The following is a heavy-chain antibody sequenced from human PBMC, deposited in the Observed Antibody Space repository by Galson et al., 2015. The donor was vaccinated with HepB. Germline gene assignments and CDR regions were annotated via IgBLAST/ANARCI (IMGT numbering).Heavy chain of an antibody. CDR1: GFTFTSHA. CDR2: ISFDGGNT. J-gene: IGHJ6*02. D-gene: IGHD3-10*01. Sequence: SLRLSCAASGFTFTSHAIHWVRQAPGKGLEWVAVISFDGGNTYYADSVKGRFTISRDDSKITMFLQMHSLRPEDTAIYYCARDGVPYGFNYYGLDVWSRGTTVTVSS. V-gene: IGHV3-30-3*01. CDR3: ARDGVPYGFNYYGLDV.